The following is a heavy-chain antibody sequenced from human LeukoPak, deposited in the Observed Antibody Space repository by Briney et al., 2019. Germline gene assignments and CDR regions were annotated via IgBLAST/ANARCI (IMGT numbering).Heavy chain of an antibody. D-gene: IGHD5-24*01. V-gene: IGHV1-46*01. CDR1: GYTFTSYY. Sequence: ASVKVSCKASGYTFTSYYMHWVRQAPGQGLEWMGIINPSGGSTSYAQKFQGRVTTTRDTSTSTVYMELSSLRSEDTAVYYCARERGRWLQLNHFDYWGQGTLVTVSS. J-gene: IGHJ4*02. CDR2: INPSGGST. CDR3: ARERGRWLQLNHFDY.